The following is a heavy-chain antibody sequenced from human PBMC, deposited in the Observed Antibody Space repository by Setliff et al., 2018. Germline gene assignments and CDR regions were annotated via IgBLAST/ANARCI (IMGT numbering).Heavy chain of an antibody. J-gene: IGHJ6*03. V-gene: IGHV4-59*08. CDR1: GAAISTYH. Sequence: SETLSLTCAVSGAAISTYHWSWLRQPPGKGLEWSGYVSYGGSTKYNPSLESRVTISLDAPKNQFSLKLTSVTAADTAVYYCARTGTTYYYSCMDVWGKGTTVTVSS. CDR2: VSYGGST. D-gene: IGHD3-22*01. CDR3: ARTGTTYYYSCMDV.